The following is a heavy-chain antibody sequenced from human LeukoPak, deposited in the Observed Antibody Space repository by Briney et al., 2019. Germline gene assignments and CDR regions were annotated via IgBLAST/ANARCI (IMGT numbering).Heavy chain of an antibody. Sequence: ASVKVSCKASGYTFTGYYMHWVRQAPGQGLEWMGWINPNSGGTNYAQKFQGRVTMTRDTSISTAYMELSRLRSDDTDVYYCASVYCSSTSCYTWGQFDYWGQGTLVTVSS. V-gene: IGHV1-2*02. CDR3: ASVYCSSTSCYTWGQFDY. CDR1: GYTFTGYY. D-gene: IGHD2-2*02. J-gene: IGHJ4*02. CDR2: INPNSGGT.